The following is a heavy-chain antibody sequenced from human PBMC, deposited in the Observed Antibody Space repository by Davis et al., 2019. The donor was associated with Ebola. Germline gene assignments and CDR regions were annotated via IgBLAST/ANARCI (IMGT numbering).Heavy chain of an antibody. Sequence: GESLKISCAASWFTFSSNWMSWVRQAAGKGLEWVGNIKQDGSEKYYVDSVKGRFTISRDNAKNSLYLQMNSLRAEDTAVYYCAREVRYCSGGSCYLPMIWGQGTPVTVSS. CDR3: AREVRYCSGGSCYLPMI. J-gene: IGHJ4*02. CDR1: WFTFSSNW. CDR2: IKQDGSEK. V-gene: IGHV3-7*03. D-gene: IGHD2-15*01.